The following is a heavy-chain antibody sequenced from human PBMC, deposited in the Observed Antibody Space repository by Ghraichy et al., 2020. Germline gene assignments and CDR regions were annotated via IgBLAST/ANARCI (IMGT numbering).Heavy chain of an antibody. CDR3: ARPRGYYDTNGAFDI. V-gene: IGHV3-33*01. CDR2: IWYDGSNK. CDR1: GFTFSSYG. D-gene: IGHD3-22*01. J-gene: IGHJ3*02. Sequence: GGSLRLSCAASGFTFSSYGMHWVRQAPGKGLEWVAVIWYDGSNKYYADSVKGRFTISRDNSKNTLYLQMNSLRAEDTAVYYCARPRGYYDTNGAFDIWGQGTMVTVSS.